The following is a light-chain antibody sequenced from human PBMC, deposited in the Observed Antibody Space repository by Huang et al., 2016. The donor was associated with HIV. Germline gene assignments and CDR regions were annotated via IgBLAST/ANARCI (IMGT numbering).Light chain of an antibody. CDR2: AAS. CDR3: QQYNDFRST. Sequence: ETVMTQSPVTLSVSPWDSASLSCRSSQIVSSHLAWYQQKPGQAPRLLIYAASTRATGVPARFSGSGAGTEFTLTISTLQSEDSAVYYCQQYNDFRSTFGPGTRVEIK. J-gene: IGKJ3*01. CDR1: QIVSSH. V-gene: IGKV3-15*01.